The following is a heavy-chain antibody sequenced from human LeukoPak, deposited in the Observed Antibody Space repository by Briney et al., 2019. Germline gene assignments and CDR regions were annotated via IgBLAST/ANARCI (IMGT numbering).Heavy chain of an antibody. CDR1: GFTFSSYS. Sequence: PGGSLRLSCAASGFTFSSYSMNWVRQAPGKGLEWVSSISSSSSYIYYADSVKGRFTISRDNAKNSLYLQMNSLRVGDTALYYCAKDISRYGEILSEGIDYWGQGTLVTVSS. D-gene: IGHD2/OR15-2a*01. CDR2: ISSSSSYI. CDR3: AKDISRYGEILSEGIDY. V-gene: IGHV3-21*04. J-gene: IGHJ4*02.